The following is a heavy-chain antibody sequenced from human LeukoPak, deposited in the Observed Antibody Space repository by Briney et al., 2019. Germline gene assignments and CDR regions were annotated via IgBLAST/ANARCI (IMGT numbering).Heavy chain of an antibody. CDR2: IDPNTGQT. Sequence: ASVKVSCKSSGYTFTAYCIHWVRQAPGQGLEWMGCIDPNTGQTDSAQNFQGRVTVTRDTSINTAYMDLSSLRSDDTAVYYCARVVGQGTAMPSRDFFDYWGQGTLVTVSS. V-gene: IGHV1-2*02. J-gene: IGHJ4*02. D-gene: IGHD5-18*01. CDR3: ARVVGQGTAMPSRDFFDY. CDR1: GYTFTAYC.